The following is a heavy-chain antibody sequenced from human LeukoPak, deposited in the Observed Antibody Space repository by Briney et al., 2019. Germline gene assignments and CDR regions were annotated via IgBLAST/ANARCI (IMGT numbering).Heavy chain of an antibody. CDR1: GYTFTSYG. Sequence: ASVKVSCKASGYTFTSYGISWVRQAPGQGLEWMGWISAYNGNTNYAQKLQGRVTMTTDTSTSTAYMELRSLRSDDMAVYYCARDRRILEWLFTFDYWGQGTLVTVSS. CDR3: ARDRRILEWLFTFDY. D-gene: IGHD3-3*01. V-gene: IGHV1-18*03. CDR2: ISAYNGNT. J-gene: IGHJ4*02.